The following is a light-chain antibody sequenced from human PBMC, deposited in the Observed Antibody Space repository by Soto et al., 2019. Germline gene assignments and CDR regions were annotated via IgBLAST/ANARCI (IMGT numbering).Light chain of an antibody. CDR3: TSYTSSTTLV. V-gene: IGLV2-14*03. J-gene: IGLJ2*01. Sequence: QSVLTQPASVSGSPGQSITISCTGTSSDIAYYNSVSWYQQHPGKAPKVMIYDVTNRPSGVSDRFSGSVSGNTASLTISGLQAEDEAAYYCTSYTSSTTLVFGGGTKLTVL. CDR1: SSDIAYYNS. CDR2: DVT.